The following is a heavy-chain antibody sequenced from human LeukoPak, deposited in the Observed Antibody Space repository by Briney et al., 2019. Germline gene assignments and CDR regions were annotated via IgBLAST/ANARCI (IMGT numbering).Heavy chain of an antibody. V-gene: IGHV4-39*01. Sequence: SETLSLTCTVSGGSISSSSYYWGWIRQPPGKGRVWIGSMSYSGSTYYNPSLKSRVTISVDTSKNQFSLKLSSATAADTAVYYCARQKTSHRYFDLWGRGTLVTVSS. D-gene: IGHD4-11*01. CDR1: GGSISSSSYY. J-gene: IGHJ2*01. CDR3: ARQKTSHRYFDL. CDR2: MSYSGST.